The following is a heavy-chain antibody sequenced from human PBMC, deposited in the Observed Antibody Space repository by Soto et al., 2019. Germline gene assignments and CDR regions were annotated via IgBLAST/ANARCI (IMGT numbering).Heavy chain of an antibody. CDR2: INPSGGST. CDR3: ARGGYCSSTSCYTDGWFDP. J-gene: IGHJ5*02. Sequence: QVQLVQSGAEVKKPGASVKVSCKASGYTFTSYYMHWVRQAPGQGLEWMGIINPSGGSTSYAQKFQGRVTRTRDTSTSTVYMELSSLRSEDTAVYYCARGGYCSSTSCYTDGWFDPWGQGTLVTVSS. V-gene: IGHV1-46*01. CDR1: GYTFTSYY. D-gene: IGHD2-2*02.